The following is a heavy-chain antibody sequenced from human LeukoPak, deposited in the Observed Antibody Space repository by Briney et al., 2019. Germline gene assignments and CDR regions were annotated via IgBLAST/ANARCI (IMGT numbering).Heavy chain of an antibody. V-gene: IGHV3-21*01. Sequence: GWAVTLSRVACGCSFRSYSMNWVRPPPAKGRDWVSSISRTSSYIFYADSVKGRFTISRDNAKNSLYLQMNSLRAEDTAVYYCARDGQPYPAAADTEYYYYMDVWGKGTTVTISS. D-gene: IGHD6-13*01. CDR2: ISRTSSYI. J-gene: IGHJ6*03. CDR3: ARDGQPYPAAADTEYYYYMDV. CDR1: GCSFRSYS.